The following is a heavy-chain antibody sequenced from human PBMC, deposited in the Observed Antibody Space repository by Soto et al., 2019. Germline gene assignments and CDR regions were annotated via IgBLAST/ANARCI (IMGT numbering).Heavy chain of an antibody. CDR3: ARGDYYDSSAPGFDP. D-gene: IGHD3-22*01. J-gene: IGHJ5*02. V-gene: IGHV1-69*06. CDR1: GGTFSSYA. CDR2: IIPIFGTA. Sequence: GASVKVSCKASGGTFSSYAISWVRQAPGQGLEWMGGIIPIFGTANYAQKFQGRVTITADKSTSTAYMELSSLRSEDTAVYYCARGDYYDSSAPGFDPWGQGTLVTVSS.